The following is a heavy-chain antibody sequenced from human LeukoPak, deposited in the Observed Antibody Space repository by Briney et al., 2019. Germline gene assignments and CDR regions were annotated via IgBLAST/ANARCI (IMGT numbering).Heavy chain of an antibody. Sequence: GGSLRLSCAASGFTFSSYSMNWVRQAPGKGLEWVSSISSSSSYIYYADSVKGRFTISRDNAKNSLYLQMNSLRAEDTAVYYCARPAGGSYQRRDFDYWGQGTLVTVSS. J-gene: IGHJ4*02. CDR2: ISSSSSYI. D-gene: IGHD1-26*01. CDR3: ARPAGGSYQRRDFDY. V-gene: IGHV3-21*01. CDR1: GFTFSSYS.